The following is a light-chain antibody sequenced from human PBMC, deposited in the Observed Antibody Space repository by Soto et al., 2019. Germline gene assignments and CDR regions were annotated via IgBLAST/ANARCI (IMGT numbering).Light chain of an antibody. Sequence: QSVLTQPPSLSAAPGQSVTISCSGSSSNIGNNYVSWYQQLPGTAPKLIIYENSKRPSGIPDRFSGSKSGTSATLAITRLQTGDEADYYCGTWDSGQSAGGVFGGGTKLTVL. CDR3: GTWDSGQSAGGV. CDR1: SSNIGNNY. J-gene: IGLJ3*02. V-gene: IGLV1-51*01. CDR2: ENS.